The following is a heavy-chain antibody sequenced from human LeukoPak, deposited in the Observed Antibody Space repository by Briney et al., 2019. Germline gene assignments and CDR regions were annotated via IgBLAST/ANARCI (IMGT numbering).Heavy chain of an antibody. CDR1: GGTFSSYA. Sequence: SVKVSCKASGGTFSSYAMSWVRQAPGQGLEWMGRIIPIFGTANYAQKFQGRVTITTDESTSTAYMELSSLRSEDTAVYYCASAQLGGEAGSELRFLEWFHQPQYYFDYWGQGTLVTVSS. D-gene: IGHD3-3*01. V-gene: IGHV1-69*05. CDR2: IIPIFGTA. J-gene: IGHJ4*02. CDR3: ASAQLGGEAGSELRFLEWFHQPQYYFDY.